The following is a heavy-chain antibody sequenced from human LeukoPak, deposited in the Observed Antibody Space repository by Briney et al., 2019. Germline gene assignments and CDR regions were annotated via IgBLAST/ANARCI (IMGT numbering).Heavy chain of an antibody. D-gene: IGHD3-9*01. CDR2: FFPGDSDT. CDR1: GYSLSNYW. J-gene: IGHJ4*02. Sequence: GESLKISCKGSGYSLSNYWIGGVRQMPGKGLEWVGIFFPGDSDTRYSPSFQGQVTMSADKSISTAYLQWSSLKAADTAMYYCARQYYDILTDPNYFDSWGQGTLVTVSS. CDR3: ARQYYDILTDPNYFDS. V-gene: IGHV5-51*01.